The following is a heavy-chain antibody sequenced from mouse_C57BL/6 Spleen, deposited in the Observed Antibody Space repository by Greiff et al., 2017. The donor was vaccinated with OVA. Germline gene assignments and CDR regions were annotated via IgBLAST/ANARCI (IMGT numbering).Heavy chain of an antibody. D-gene: IGHD1-1*01. CDR1: GYTFTGYW. J-gene: IGHJ4*01. Sequence: QVQLQQSGAELMKPGASVKLSCKATGYTFTGYWIEWVKQRPGHGLEWIGEILPGSGSTNYNEKFKGKATFTADTSSNTAYMQLSSLTTEDSAIYYCARPLYYYGIHYAMDYWGQGTSVTVSS. CDR3: ARPLYYYGIHYAMDY. V-gene: IGHV1-9*01. CDR2: ILPGSGST.